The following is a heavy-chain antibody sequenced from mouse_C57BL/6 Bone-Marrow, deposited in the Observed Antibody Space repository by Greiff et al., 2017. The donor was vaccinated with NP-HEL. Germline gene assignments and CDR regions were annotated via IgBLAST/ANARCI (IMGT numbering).Heavy chain of an antibody. CDR3: TRSDYYGSPMGAMDY. CDR2: IYPGNSDT. CDR1: GYTFTSYW. Sequence: VQLQQSGTVLARPGASVKMSCKTSGYTFTSYWMHWVKQRPGQGLEWRGAIYPGNSDTSYNQKFKGKAKLTAVTSASTAYMKLSSLTNEDSAVYYCTRSDYYGSPMGAMDYWGQGTSVTVSS. V-gene: IGHV1-5*01. D-gene: IGHD1-1*01. J-gene: IGHJ4*01.